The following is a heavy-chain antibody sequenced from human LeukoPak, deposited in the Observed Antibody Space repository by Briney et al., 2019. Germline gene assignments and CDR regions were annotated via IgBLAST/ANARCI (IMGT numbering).Heavy chain of an antibody. D-gene: IGHD5/OR15-5a*01. CDR2: ISSIWCP. CDR1: RDSVNSVFHY. Sequence: SETLALICTVSRDSVNSVFHYLTWIRQPAGKGLEWIGLISSIWCPIYTAFLMSRAPITLDTSKNSFSFKVSSVTAADTAVYFRARQPKDIYSPGWGLYDTYYYIAAWGTGTTVNVAS. CDR3: ARQPKDIYSPGWGLYDTYYYIAA. V-gene: IGHV4-61*02. J-gene: IGHJ6*03.